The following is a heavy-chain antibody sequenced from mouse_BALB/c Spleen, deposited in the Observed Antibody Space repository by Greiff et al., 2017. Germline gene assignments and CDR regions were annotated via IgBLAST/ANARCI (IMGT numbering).Heavy chain of an antibody. CDR3: ARSENLYYAMDY. Sequence: VQLQQSGAELAKPGASVKMSCKASGYTFTSYWMHWVKQRPGQGLEWIGYINPSTGYTEYNQKFKDKATLTVDKSSSTAFMHLNSLTSEDSAVYYCARSENLYYAMDYWGQGTSVTVSS. V-gene: IGHV1-7*01. CDR1: GYTFTSYW. J-gene: IGHJ4*01. CDR2: INPSTGYT.